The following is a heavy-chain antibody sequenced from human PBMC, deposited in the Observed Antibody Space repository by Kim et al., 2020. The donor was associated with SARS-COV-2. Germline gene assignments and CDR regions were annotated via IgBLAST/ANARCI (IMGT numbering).Heavy chain of an antibody. D-gene: IGHD3-3*01. CDR1: GYSFTSYW. CDR2: IDPSDSYT. Sequence: GESLKISCKGSGYSFTSYWISWVRQMPGKGLEWMGRIDPSDSYTNYSPSFQGHVTISADKSISTAYLQWSSLKASDTAMYYCAREGAYYDFWSGYLSYWYFVLWGRGTLVTNSS. CDR3: AREGAYYDFWSGYLSYWYFVL. J-gene: IGHJ2*01. V-gene: IGHV5-10-1*01.